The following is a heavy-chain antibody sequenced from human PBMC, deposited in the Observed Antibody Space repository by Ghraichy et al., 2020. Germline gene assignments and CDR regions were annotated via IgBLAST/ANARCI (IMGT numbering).Heavy chain of an antibody. CDR2: VYYVGVT. D-gene: IGHD4-17*01. CDR3: AREGATTVTTYFDL. CDR1: GGSISSNSHY. J-gene: IGHJ5*02. V-gene: IGHV4-39*02. Sequence: SETLSLTCNVSGGSISSNSHYWGWLRQPPGKGLEWIGSVYYVGVTYYNPSLKSRVIMSADTSKNQFSLKLTSVTATDTAVYYCAREGATTVTTYFDLWGQGALVTVSS.